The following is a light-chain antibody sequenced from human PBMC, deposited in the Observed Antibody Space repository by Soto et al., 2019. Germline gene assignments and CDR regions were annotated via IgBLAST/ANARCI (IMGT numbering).Light chain of an antibody. Sequence: DIVMTQSPLSLPVTPGEPASISCRSSQSLLHSNGYNYLDWYLQKPGQSPQLLIYLGSNRASGVPDRFSGSGSGKDFTLKISRVEAEDVGVYYCMQALKTSFTFGPGTKVAIK. J-gene: IGKJ3*01. V-gene: IGKV2-28*01. CDR1: QSLLHSNGYNY. CDR2: LGS. CDR3: MQALKTSFT.